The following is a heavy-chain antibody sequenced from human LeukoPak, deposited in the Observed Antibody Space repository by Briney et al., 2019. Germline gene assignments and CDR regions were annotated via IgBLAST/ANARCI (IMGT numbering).Heavy chain of an antibody. J-gene: IGHJ4*02. V-gene: IGHV4-59*01. CDR3: ARNLIPEQLVLNF. CDR2: IYYTGST. D-gene: IGHD6-13*01. CDR1: GGSISNYY. Sequence: SETLSLTCTVSGGSISNYYWNWIRQPPGKGLEWIGYIYYTGSTNYNPSLKSRVTMSVDTSKNQFSLSLRSVTPEDTAVYYCARNLIPEQLVLNFWGQGTLVTVSS.